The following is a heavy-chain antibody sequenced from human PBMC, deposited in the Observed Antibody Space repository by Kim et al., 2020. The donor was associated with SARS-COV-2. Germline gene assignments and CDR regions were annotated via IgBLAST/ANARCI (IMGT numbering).Heavy chain of an antibody. D-gene: IGHD3-16*01. J-gene: IGHJ4*02. CDR2: IKQDGTEK. Sequence: GGSLRLSCVVSGFPFSGYWMSWVRQAPGKGLEWVANIKQDGTEKHYVDSVRGRFTISRDNAQNSLYLQMNSLRGDDTALYYCASHINDYLCGHWGQGTLVTVSS. V-gene: IGHV3-7*01. CDR1: GFPFSGYW. CDR3: ASHINDYLCGH.